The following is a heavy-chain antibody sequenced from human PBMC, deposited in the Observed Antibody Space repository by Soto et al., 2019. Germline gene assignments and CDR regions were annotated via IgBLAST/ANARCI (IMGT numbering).Heavy chain of an antibody. CDR1: GYNFNSYG. CDR3: VRRVVTTLDDAFDI. D-gene: IGHD2-21*02. V-gene: IGHV1-18*01. Sequence: QVQLVQSGPEVKKPGASVTLSCKASGYNFNSYGISWVRQAPGQGLEWMGWISGNNGNTKYGQKFQGRVSLTTDSSTSTAYMEMRSLRSDDTADYYCVRRVVTTLDDAFDIWGPGTRVTVSS. CDR2: ISGNNGNT. J-gene: IGHJ3*02.